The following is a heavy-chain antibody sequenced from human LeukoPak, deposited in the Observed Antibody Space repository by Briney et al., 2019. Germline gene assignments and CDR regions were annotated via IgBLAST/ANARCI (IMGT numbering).Heavy chain of an antibody. Sequence: PGGSLRLSCAASGFTFSSYGMHWVRQAPGKGLEWVAFIRYDGSNKYYADSVKGRFTISRDNSMNTLYLQMNSLRAEDTAVYYCAKIPYDFWSGYTQFDYWGQGTLVTVSS. J-gene: IGHJ4*02. CDR1: GFTFSSYG. V-gene: IGHV3-30*02. CDR2: IRYDGSNK. CDR3: AKIPYDFWSGYTQFDY. D-gene: IGHD3-3*01.